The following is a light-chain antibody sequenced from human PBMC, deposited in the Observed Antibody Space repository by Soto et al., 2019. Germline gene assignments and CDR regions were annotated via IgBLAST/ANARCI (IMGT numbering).Light chain of an antibody. Sequence: QSVLTQPPSVYGAPGQRVPISCTGSSSNIGAGYGVHWYQQLPGTAPKLLIYGNSNRPSGVPDRFSGSKSGTSASLAITGLQAEDEADYYCQSYDSSLSGVFGTGTKV. CDR3: QSYDSSLSGV. J-gene: IGLJ1*01. CDR2: GNS. CDR1: SSNIGAGYG. V-gene: IGLV1-40*01.